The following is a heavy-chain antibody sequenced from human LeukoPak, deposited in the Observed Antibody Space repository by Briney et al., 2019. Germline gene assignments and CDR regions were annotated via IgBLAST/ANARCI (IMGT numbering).Heavy chain of an antibody. J-gene: IGHJ6*02. CDR3: ARELGYCSSTSCYTERYYYGMDV. Sequence: SETLSLTCTVSGGSISSYYWSWIRQPPGKELEWIGYIHYSGSTNYNPSLKSRVTMSVDTSKNQFSLKLTSVTAADTAVYYCARELGYCSSTSCYTERYYYGMDVWGQGTTVTVSS. V-gene: IGHV4-59*01. CDR1: GGSISSYY. CDR2: IHYSGST. D-gene: IGHD2-2*02.